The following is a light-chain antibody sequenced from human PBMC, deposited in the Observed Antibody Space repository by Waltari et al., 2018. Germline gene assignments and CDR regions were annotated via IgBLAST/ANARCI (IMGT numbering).Light chain of an antibody. CDR3: SSYAGSHEV. Sequence: QSALTQPPSASGSPGQSVTISCTGTSSDVGGYNYVSWYQQHPGKAPKLMIYEVSKRPSGVPDRFSGSKSGNTASLTVSGLQAEDEADYYCSSYAGSHEVFGGGTKLTVL. CDR2: EVS. CDR1: SSDVGGYNY. V-gene: IGLV2-8*01. J-gene: IGLJ2*01.